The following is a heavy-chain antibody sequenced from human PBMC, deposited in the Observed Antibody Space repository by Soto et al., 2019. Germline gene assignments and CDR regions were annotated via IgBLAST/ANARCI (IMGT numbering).Heavy chain of an antibody. Sequence: PSETLSLTCAVYGGSFSGYYWSWIRQPPGKGLEWIGEINHSGSTNYNPSLKSRVTISVDTSKNQFSLKLSSVTAADTAVHYCARKWNGDYSFDYWGQGTLVTVS. CDR2: INHSGST. CDR1: GGSFSGYY. D-gene: IGHD4-17*01. V-gene: IGHV4-34*01. J-gene: IGHJ4*02. CDR3: ARKWNGDYSFDY.